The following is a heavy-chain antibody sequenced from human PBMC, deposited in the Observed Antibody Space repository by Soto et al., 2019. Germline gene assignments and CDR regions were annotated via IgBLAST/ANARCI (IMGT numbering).Heavy chain of an antibody. J-gene: IGHJ6*02. D-gene: IGHD4-17*01. CDR1: GGSISSGGYS. CDR3: ARAHYGDYGYGMDV. CDR2: IYHSGST. Sequence: QLQLQESGSGLVKPSQTLSLTCAVSGGSISSGGYSWSWIRQPPGKGLEWIGYIYHSGSTYYNPSLKSRVTIPVDRSKNQFSLKLSYVTAADTAVYYCARAHYGDYGYGMDVWGQGTTVTVSS. V-gene: IGHV4-30-2*01.